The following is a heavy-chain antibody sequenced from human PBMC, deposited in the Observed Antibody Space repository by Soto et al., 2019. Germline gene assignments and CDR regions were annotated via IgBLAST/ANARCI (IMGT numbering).Heavy chain of an antibody. J-gene: IGHJ4*01. Sequence: QVQLQESGSGLLKPSQTLSLDCSVSGDSLRRGFHHWSWIRQTTGKGLQLIGYIDTNGDTNYDPSLRNRLNMSIVTTESRFSLKVTSVTAADTAVYYCARCTVYSCPNDKCGFVFDHWGPGALVTVTS. D-gene: IGHD6-25*01. CDR1: GDSLRRGFHH. CDR3: ARCTVYSCPNDKCGFVFDH. V-gene: IGHV4-31*03. CDR2: IDTNGDT.